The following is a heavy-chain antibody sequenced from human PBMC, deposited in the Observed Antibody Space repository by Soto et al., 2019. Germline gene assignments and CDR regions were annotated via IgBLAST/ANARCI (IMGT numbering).Heavy chain of an antibody. CDR2: ISGSGGST. J-gene: IGHJ4*02. V-gene: IGHV3-23*01. CDR3: AKGVGATND. D-gene: IGHD1-26*01. Sequence: XGSLRLSCASSVFTFSSYAMSCVRQAPGKGLEWVSAISGSGGSTYYADSVKGRFTISRDNSKNTLYLQMNSLRAEDTAVYYCAKGVGATNDWGQRTLVTLSS. CDR1: VFTFSSYA.